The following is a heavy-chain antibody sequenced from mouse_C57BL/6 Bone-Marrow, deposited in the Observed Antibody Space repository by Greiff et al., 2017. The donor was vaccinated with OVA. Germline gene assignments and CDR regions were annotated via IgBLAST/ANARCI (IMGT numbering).Heavy chain of an antibody. V-gene: IGHV1-55*01. Sequence: VQLQQPGAELVKPGASVKMSCKASGYTFTSYWITWVKQRPGQGLEWIGDIYPGSGSTKYNEKFKSKATLTVDTSSSTAYMQLSSLTSEDSAVYYCARSPIYYDYDYYFDYWGQGTTLTVSS. D-gene: IGHD2-4*01. CDR3: ARSPIYYDYDYYFDY. CDR1: GYTFTSYW. CDR2: IYPGSGST. J-gene: IGHJ2*01.